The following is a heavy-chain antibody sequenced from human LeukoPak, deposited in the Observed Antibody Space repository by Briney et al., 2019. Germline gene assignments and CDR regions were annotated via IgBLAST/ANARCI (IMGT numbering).Heavy chain of an antibody. D-gene: IGHD3-10*01. CDR2: ISYDGSNK. CDR1: GFTFSSYG. J-gene: IGHJ4*02. Sequence: PGRSLRLSCAASGFTFSSYGMHWVRQAPGKGLEWVAVISYDGSNKYYADSVKGRFTISRDNSKNTLYLQMNSLRAEDTAVCYCAKDFLTGSLYYFDYWGQGTLVTVSS. V-gene: IGHV3-30*18. CDR3: AKDFLTGSLYYFDY.